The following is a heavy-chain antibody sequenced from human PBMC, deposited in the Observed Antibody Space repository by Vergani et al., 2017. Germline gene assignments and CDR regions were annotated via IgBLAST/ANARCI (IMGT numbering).Heavy chain of an antibody. CDR2: INHSGST. J-gene: IGHJ3*02. CDR1: GGSFSGYY. D-gene: IGHD3-3*01. CDR3: ARGRRLISKYYDFWSGYRDDAFDI. Sequence: QVQLQQWGAGLLKPSETLSLTCAVCGGSFSGYYWSWIRQPPGKGLEWIGEINHSGSTNYNPSLKCRVTISVDTSKNQFSLKLSSVTAADTAVYYCARGRRLISKYYDFWSGYRDDAFDIWGQGTMVTVSS. V-gene: IGHV4-34*01.